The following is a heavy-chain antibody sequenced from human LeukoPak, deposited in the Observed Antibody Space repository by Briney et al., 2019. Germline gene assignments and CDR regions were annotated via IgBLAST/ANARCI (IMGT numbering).Heavy chain of an antibody. Sequence: LQTLSLTCTVSGGSISSGGYYWSWIRQPPGKGLEWIGYIYYSGSTYYNPSLKSRVTISVDTSKNQFSLKLSSVTAADTAVYYCARDYYDHYGMDVWGQGTTVTVSS. CDR3: ARDYYDHYGMDV. J-gene: IGHJ6*02. V-gene: IGHV4-31*03. CDR2: IYYSGST. D-gene: IGHD3-22*01. CDR1: GGSISSGGYY.